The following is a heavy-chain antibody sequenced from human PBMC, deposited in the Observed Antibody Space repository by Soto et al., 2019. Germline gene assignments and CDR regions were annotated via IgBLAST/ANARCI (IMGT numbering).Heavy chain of an antibody. CDR1: GGTFSSYA. CDR2: IIPIFGTA. J-gene: IGHJ6*02. CDR3: ARMGTSYRYDSSGYYSPLYYYYGMDV. V-gene: IGHV1-69*13. D-gene: IGHD3-22*01. Sequence: ASVKVSCKASGGTFSSYAISWVRQAPGQGLEWMGGIIPIFGTANYAQKFQGRVTITADESTSTAYMELSSLRSEDTAVYYCARMGTSYRYDSSGYYSPLYYYYGMDVWGQGTTVTVSS.